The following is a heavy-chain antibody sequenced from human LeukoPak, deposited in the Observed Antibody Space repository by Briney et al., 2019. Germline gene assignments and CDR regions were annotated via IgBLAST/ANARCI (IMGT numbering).Heavy chain of an antibody. Sequence: GRSLRLSCAASGFTFSSYGMHWVRQAPGKGLEWVAVIWYDGSNKYYADSVKGRFTISRDNSKNTLYLQMNSLRAEDTAVYYCAKGLSYDSSGYYYLNYWGQGTLVTVSS. CDR2: IWYDGSNK. D-gene: IGHD3-22*01. J-gene: IGHJ4*02. CDR3: AKGLSYDSSGYYYLNY. CDR1: GFTFSSYG. V-gene: IGHV3-33*06.